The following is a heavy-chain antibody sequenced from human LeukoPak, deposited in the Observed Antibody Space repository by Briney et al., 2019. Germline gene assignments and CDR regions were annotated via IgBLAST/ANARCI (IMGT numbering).Heavy chain of an antibody. CDR1: GFTFSNYW. D-gene: IGHD1-26*01. CDR2: MNQDGSGK. J-gene: IGHJ4*02. Sequence: GGSLRLSCADSGFTFSNYWMSWVRQAPGKGLEWVANMNQDGSGKYYVDSVKGRFTISRDNAKNSLYLQMNGPRAEDTAVYYCARESHATFDYWGQGTLVIVSS. V-gene: IGHV3-7*01. CDR3: ARESHATFDY.